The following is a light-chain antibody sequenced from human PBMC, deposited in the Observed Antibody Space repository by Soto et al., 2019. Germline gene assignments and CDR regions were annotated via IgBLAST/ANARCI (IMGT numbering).Light chain of an antibody. V-gene: IGKV1-5*03. CDR3: QQYNSYWT. J-gene: IGKJ1*01. Sequence: DIKMTQSPSTLSASVGDRVTITCRASQSISSWLAWYQQKPGKDPKLLIYKESSLESGVPSRFSGSGSGTEFTLTISSLQPDDFATYYRQQYNSYWTFGQGTKVDI. CDR1: QSISSW. CDR2: KES.